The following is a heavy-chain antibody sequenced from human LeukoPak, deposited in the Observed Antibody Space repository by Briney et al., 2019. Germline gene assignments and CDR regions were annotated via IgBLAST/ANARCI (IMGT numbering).Heavy chain of an antibody. CDR2: IYTSGST. J-gene: IGHJ5*02. CDR3: ARDERYCSSTSCYFRFDP. CDR1: GGSISSGSYY. Sequence: PSQTLSLTCTVSGGSISSGSYYWSWIRQPAGTGLEWIGRIYTSGSTNYNPSLKSRVTISVDTSKNQFSLKLSSVTAADTAVYYCARDERYCSSTSCYFRFDPWGQGTLVTVSS. V-gene: IGHV4-61*02. D-gene: IGHD2-2*01.